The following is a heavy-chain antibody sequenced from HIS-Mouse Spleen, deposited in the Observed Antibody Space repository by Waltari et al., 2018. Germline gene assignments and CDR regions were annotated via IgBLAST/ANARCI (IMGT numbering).Heavy chain of an antibody. D-gene: IGHD6-19*01. CDR3: AKVHSGWVDAFDI. V-gene: IGHV4-59*01. CDR1: GGSISSYY. Sequence: QVQLQESGPGLVKPSETLSLTCTVSGGSISSYYWSWIRQPPGKGLEWIGYYSGSTNYNPSLKSRVTISVDTSKNQFSLKLSSVTAADTAVYYCAKVHSGWVDAFDIWGQGTMVTVSS. CDR2: YYSGST. J-gene: IGHJ3*02.